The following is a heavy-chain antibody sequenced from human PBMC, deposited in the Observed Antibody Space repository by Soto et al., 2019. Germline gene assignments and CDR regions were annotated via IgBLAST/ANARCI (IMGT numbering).Heavy chain of an antibody. D-gene: IGHD2-2*01. J-gene: IGHJ5*02. Sequence: ASVKVSCKVSGYTLTELSMHWVRQAPGKGLEWMGGFDPEDGETIYAQKFQGRVTMTEDTSTDTAYMELSSLRSEDTAVYYCATESPYCSSTSCSLHNGFDPWGQGTLVTVSS. V-gene: IGHV1-24*01. CDR1: GYTLTELS. CDR2: FDPEDGET. CDR3: ATESPYCSSTSCSLHNGFDP.